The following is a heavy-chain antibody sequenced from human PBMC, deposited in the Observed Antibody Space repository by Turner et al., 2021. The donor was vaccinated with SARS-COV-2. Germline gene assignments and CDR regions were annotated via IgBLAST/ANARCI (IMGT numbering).Heavy chain of an antibody. J-gene: IGHJ4*02. CDR3: ARSSFRMYFAH. CDR2: INDAGSEE. V-gene: IGHV3-7*01. Sequence: EVQLVESGGGLVQPGGSRSVSCAASGFALSSSWMNWVRKAPGKWLEWVATINDAGSEEYYVGSVKCRFIISRDNAKNSMYLQMNSLRAEDTAVYYCARSSFRMYFAHWGQGTLVTVSS. D-gene: IGHD2-2*01. CDR1: GFALSSSW.